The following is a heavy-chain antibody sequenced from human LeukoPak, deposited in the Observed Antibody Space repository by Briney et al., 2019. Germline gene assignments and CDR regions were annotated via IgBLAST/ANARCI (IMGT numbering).Heavy chain of an antibody. CDR2: INPSGGST. CDR1: GYTFTSSY. CDR3: ARVGVYGDYFDY. D-gene: IGHD4-17*01. J-gene: IGHJ4*02. Sequence: ASVKVSCKASGYTFTSSYLHWVRQAPGQGLEWMGIINPSGGSTSYAQKFQGRVTMTRDMSTSTVYMELSGLRSEDTAVYYCARVGVYGDYFDYWGQGTLVTVSS. V-gene: IGHV1-46*01.